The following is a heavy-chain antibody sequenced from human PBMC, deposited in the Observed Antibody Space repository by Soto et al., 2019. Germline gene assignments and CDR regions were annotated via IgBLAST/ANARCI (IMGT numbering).Heavy chain of an antibody. Sequence: SETLSLTCAVYGGSFSGYYWSWIRQPPGKGLEWIGEIHYSGNADYYPSLKSRVIISPDTSKNQFSLKLSSVTAADTALYFCARGPVSGYYDYWSQGTLVTVSS. CDR2: IHYSGNA. D-gene: IGHD3-3*01. V-gene: IGHV4-34*01. J-gene: IGHJ4*02. CDR1: GGSFSGYY. CDR3: ARGPVSGYYDY.